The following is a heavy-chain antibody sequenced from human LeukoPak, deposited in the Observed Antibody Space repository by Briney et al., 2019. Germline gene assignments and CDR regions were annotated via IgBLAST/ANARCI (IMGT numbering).Heavy chain of an antibody. CDR2: ISGSGTST. D-gene: IGHD6-19*01. J-gene: IGHJ4*02. CDR3: AKVLGQWTHALLFGY. Sequence: PGGSLRLSCAASGFTFSSYDMSWVRQAPGKGLEWVSVISGSGTSTYYADSVKGRFTISRDNSKNTLYLQMNSLRAEDTAAYYCAKVLGQWTHALLFGYWGQGNLVTVSS. CDR1: GFTFSSYD. V-gene: IGHV3-23*01.